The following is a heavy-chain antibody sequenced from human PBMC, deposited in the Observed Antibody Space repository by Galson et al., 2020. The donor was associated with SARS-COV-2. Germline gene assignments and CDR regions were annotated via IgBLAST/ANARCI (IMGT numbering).Heavy chain of an antibody. Sequence: GESLKISCKGSGYRFTNYWIAWVRQMPGKGLEWMGIIFPNDSDTRYSPSFQGHVTISVDKSIFTAYLQWSSLEASDTAIYYCARQDGFLDFYYMDVWGKGTTVTVTS. D-gene: IGHD3-3*01. CDR3: ARQDGFLDFYYMDV. CDR2: IFPNDSDT. CDR1: GYRFTNYW. V-gene: IGHV5-51*01. J-gene: IGHJ6*03.